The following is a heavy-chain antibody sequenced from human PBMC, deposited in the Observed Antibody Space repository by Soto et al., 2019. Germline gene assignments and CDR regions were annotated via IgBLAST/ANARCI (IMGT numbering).Heavy chain of an antibody. CDR2: INTVNGDT. D-gene: IGHD3-3*01. V-gene: IGHV1-3*04. J-gene: IGHJ3*01. CDR3: AREPHYADFWRDVFDV. Sequence: QVQLVQSGAEVKKPGASVKVSCKASGYTFTDYAIHWVRQVPGQRPEWMGWINTVNGDTEYSQKFQARLTSTRDRYATTADMELSSLRSEDTATYFCAREPHYADFWRDVFDVWGQGTLVTVSS. CDR1: GYTFTDYA.